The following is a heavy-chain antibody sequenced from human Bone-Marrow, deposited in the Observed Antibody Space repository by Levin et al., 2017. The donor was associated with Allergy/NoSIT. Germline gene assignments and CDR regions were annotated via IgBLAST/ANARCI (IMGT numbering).Heavy chain of an antibody. J-gene: IGHJ4*02. Sequence: GGSLRLSCTGSGSIFSSYFITWVRQMPGKGLEWMGIIHPRDSDTTYSPSFQGQVTISADKSIGTAYLQWSSLKASDTAMYYCARVAYSSTWSAFFDLWGRGTLVTVPS. CDR3: ARVAYSSTWSAFFDL. D-gene: IGHD6-13*01. CDR1: GSIFSSYF. V-gene: IGHV5-51*01. CDR2: IHPRDSDT.